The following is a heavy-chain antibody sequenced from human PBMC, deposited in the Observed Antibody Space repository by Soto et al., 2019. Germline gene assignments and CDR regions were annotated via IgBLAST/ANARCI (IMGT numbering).Heavy chain of an antibody. J-gene: IGHJ4*02. CDR2: IYWDGDK. CDR1: GLSLNATTVA. V-gene: IGHV2-5*02. D-gene: IGHD2-21*01. CDR3: AHKGTYSMRYYFDN. Sequence: TGPTLGYPTHSLTLACSSSGLSLNATTVAVGWIRQPPGKAMEWLALIYWDGDKRYSPSMKSRLTITKDTSKNQLVLTMTNMDPMDTATYYFAHKGTYSMRYYFDNWGQGTLVTVSS.